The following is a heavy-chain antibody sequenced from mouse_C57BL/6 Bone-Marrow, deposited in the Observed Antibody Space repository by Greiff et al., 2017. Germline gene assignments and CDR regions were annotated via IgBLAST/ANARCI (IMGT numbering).Heavy chain of an antibody. D-gene: IGHD2-4*01. Sequence: QVQLKQSGPELVKPGASVKLSCKASGYNFTSYDIHWVKQRPGQGLDWIGWIDPIDGSIKYNEKLKCKATLTVDTTSSTAYMDLHSLTSEDSAVYFYARSCDYDFDYWGQGTTLTVSS. CDR2: IDPIDGSI. J-gene: IGHJ2*01. CDR3: ARSCDYDFDY. CDR1: GYNFTSYD. V-gene: IGHV1-85*01.